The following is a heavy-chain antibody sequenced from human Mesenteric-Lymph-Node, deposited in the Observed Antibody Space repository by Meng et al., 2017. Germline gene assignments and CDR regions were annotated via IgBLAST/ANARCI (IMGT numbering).Heavy chain of an antibody. V-gene: IGHV4-4*02. CDR2: MHHDGRT. J-gene: IGHJ4*02. Sequence: SETLSLTCTVSGGSITNKDWWSWVRQPPGKGLEWIGEMHHDGRTNYNPSFKSRVIMSIDKSRNQFSLHLSSVTAADTAVYFCATNGFYSIGNWGQGTLVTVSS. CDR1: GGSITNKDW. CDR3: ATNGFYSIGN. D-gene: IGHD2-8*01.